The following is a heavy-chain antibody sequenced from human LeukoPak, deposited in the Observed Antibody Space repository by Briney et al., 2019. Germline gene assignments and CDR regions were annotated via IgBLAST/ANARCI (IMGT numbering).Heavy chain of an antibody. V-gene: IGHV3-30-3*01. CDR3: ARDEYTGSYRGLSGDN. Sequence: SXXXSCAXXGFTXSXXAMHWXXXAPXXGLXXVAVXSFDGSNKYFADSVKGRFTISRDNSQNTMYLQMNSLRVEDTAIYYCARDEYTGSYRGLSGDNWGQGALVTVSS. D-gene: IGHD1-26*01. CDR2: XSFDGSNK. J-gene: IGHJ4*02. CDR1: GFTXSXXA.